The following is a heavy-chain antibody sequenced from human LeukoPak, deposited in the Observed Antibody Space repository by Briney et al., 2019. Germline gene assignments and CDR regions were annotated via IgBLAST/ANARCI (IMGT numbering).Heavy chain of an antibody. CDR1: GYTFTSHF. CDR2: INTRGGST. Sequence: ASVKVSCKASGYTFTSHFMHWVRQAPGQGLEWMGIINTRGGSTSYTQKFQGRVTMTSDTSTSTVYLELSSLRSEDTAVYYCARHSWIQLWKSNMDAFDIWGQGTMVTVSS. J-gene: IGHJ3*02. CDR3: ARHSWIQLWKSNMDAFDI. D-gene: IGHD5-18*01. V-gene: IGHV1-46*01.